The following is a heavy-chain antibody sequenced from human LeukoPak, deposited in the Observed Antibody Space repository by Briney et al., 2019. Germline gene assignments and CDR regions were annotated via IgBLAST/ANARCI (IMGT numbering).Heavy chain of an antibody. Sequence: GESLKISCKSSGYSFTTYWIAWVRQMPGKGLEWMGIIYPGDSDTRYSPSFQGQVTISADKSISTAYLQWSSLKASDTAMYYCARANFWVTTTLAHFDYWGQGTLVTVSS. CDR3: ARANFWVTTTLAHFDY. D-gene: IGHD4-17*01. CDR1: GYSFTTYW. V-gene: IGHV5-51*01. CDR2: IYPGDSDT. J-gene: IGHJ4*02.